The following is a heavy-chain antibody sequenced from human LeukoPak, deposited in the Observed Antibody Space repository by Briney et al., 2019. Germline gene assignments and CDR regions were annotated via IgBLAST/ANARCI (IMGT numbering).Heavy chain of an antibody. D-gene: IGHD5-18*01. CDR3: ARARGYSYGGWFDP. CDR1: GGSFSGYY. J-gene: IGHJ5*02. Sequence: SETLYLTCAVYGGSFSGYYWSWIRQPPGKGLEWIGEINHSGSTNYNPSLKSRVTISVDTSKNQFSLKLSSVTAADTAVYYCARARGYSYGGWFDPWGQGTLVTVSS. CDR2: INHSGST. V-gene: IGHV4-34*01.